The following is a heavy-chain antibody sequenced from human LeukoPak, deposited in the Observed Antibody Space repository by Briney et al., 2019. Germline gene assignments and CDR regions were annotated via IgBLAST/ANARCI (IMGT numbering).Heavy chain of an antibody. CDR3: ARGNNYRNRLPGDF. Sequence: GGSLRLSCAASGFTFSSYGMHWVRQAPGKGLEWVPVISYDGSNKYYADSVKSRFTISRDNSKNTLYLQMNSLRAEDTAVFYCARGNNYRNRLPGDFWGQGTLVTVSS. CDR2: ISYDGSNK. D-gene: IGHD5-24*01. J-gene: IGHJ4*02. CDR1: GFTFSSYG. V-gene: IGHV3-30*03.